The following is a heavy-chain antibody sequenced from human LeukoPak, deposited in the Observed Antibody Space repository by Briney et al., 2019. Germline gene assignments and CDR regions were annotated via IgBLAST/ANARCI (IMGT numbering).Heavy chain of an antibody. CDR2: MNPNSGNT. Sequence: ASVKVSCKASGYTFTSYGISWVRQATGQGLEWMGWMNPNSGNTGYAQKFQGRVTMTRNTSISTAYMELSSLRSEDTAVYYCASLLWFGELRNSYGMDVWGQGTTVTVSS. V-gene: IGHV1-8*02. CDR3: ASLLWFGELRNSYGMDV. CDR1: GYTFTSYG. D-gene: IGHD3-10*01. J-gene: IGHJ6*02.